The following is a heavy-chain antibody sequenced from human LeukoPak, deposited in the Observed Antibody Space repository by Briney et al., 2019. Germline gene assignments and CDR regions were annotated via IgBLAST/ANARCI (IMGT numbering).Heavy chain of an antibody. CDR1: GFTFSSYS. Sequence: GGSLRLSCAAPGFTFSSYSMNWVRQAPGKGLEWVSSISSSSSYIYYADSVEGRFTISRDNAKNSLYLQMNSLRAEDTAVYYCARPYYDFWSGYYAGGSHYYYYMDVWGKGTTVTVSS. CDR3: ARPYYDFWSGYYAGGSHYYYYMDV. J-gene: IGHJ6*03. CDR2: ISSSSSYI. V-gene: IGHV3-21*01. D-gene: IGHD3-3*01.